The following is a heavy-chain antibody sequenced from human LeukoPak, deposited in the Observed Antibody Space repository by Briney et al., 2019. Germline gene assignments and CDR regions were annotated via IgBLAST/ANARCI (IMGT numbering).Heavy chain of an antibody. V-gene: IGHV3-48*03. CDR2: ISSSGSTI. CDR1: GFTFSSYE. CDR3: AREGVGYYDSSGYYPLDY. J-gene: IGHJ4*02. Sequence: GGSLRLSCAASGFTFSSYEMNWVRQAPGKGLEWVSYISSSGSTIYYADSVKGRFTISRDNAKNSLYLPMNSLRAEDTAVYYCAREGVGYYDSSGYYPLDYWGQGTLVTVSS. D-gene: IGHD3-22*01.